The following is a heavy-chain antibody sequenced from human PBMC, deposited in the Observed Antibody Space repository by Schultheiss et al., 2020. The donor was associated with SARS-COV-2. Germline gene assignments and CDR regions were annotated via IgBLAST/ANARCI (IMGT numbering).Heavy chain of an antibody. CDR2: IHWDDDK. J-gene: IGHJ5*02. CDR1: GFSLSTSGVG. CDR3: ARARGDGYNYWFDP. V-gene: IGHV2-70*01. Sequence: SGPTLVKPTQTLTLTCTFSGFSLSTSGVGVGWIRQPPGKALEWLAVIHWDDDKFYSTSLKTRLTISKDTSKNQVVLTMTNMDPVDTATYYCARARGDGYNYWFDPWGQGTLVTVSS. D-gene: IGHD5-24*01.